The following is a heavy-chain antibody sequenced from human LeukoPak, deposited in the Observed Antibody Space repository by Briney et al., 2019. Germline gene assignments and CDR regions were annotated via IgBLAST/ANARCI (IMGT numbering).Heavy chain of an antibody. Sequence: SETLSLTCTVSSGFIIGYYWAWIRQPPGKGLEWIGYIQYSGTTEYNPSLASRATISVDTAKDQFSLNLRSVTAADTAVYYCARDRAAGTLDFWGQGTLVTVSS. CDR3: ARDRAAGTLDF. D-gene: IGHD6-13*01. J-gene: IGHJ4*02. V-gene: IGHV4-59*01. CDR2: IQYSGTT. CDR1: SGFIIGYY.